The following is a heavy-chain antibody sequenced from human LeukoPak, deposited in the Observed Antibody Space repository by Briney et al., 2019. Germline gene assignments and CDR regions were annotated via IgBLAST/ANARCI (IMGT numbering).Heavy chain of an antibody. D-gene: IGHD3-22*01. Sequence: PSETLSLTCAVSGGSISSSNWWSWVRQPPGKGLEWIGEIYHSGSTNYNPSLKSRVTISVDKSKNQFSLKLSSVTAADTAVYYCARGVLRITMIAPRTKDAFDIWGQGTMVTVSS. V-gene: IGHV4-4*02. CDR2: IYHSGST. CDR3: ARGVLRITMIAPRTKDAFDI. CDR1: GGSISSSNW. J-gene: IGHJ3*02.